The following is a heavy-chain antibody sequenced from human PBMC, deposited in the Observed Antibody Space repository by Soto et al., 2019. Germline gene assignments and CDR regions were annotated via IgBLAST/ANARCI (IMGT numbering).Heavy chain of an antibody. CDR2: IKQDGSEK. D-gene: IGHD3-10*01. J-gene: IGHJ4*02. V-gene: IGHV3-7*01. CDR3: ARDRGIMVRGVHHY. Sequence: ESGGGLAQPGGSLRLSCAASGFMFSNYWMSWVRQAPGKGLEWVANIKQDGSEKYYVDSVKGRFTIFRDNAQNSLYLQMNTLRAEDTAVYYCARDRGIMVRGVHHYWGQGTLVTVSS. CDR1: GFMFSNYW.